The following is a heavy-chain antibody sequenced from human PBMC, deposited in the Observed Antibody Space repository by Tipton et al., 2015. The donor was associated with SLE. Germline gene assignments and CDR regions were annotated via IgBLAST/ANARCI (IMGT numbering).Heavy chain of an antibody. J-gene: IGHJ6*02. Sequence: TLSLTCAVSGYSISSGYYWGWIRQPPGKGLEWIGAIYRTGKTHYNSSLKGRVTISIDTSTNQFSLRLRSVTAADTAVYYCAKEWGDLDYDILTGYDRASYHYYGMDVWGQGTTVTVSS. CDR3: AKEWGDLDYDILTGYDRASYHYYGMDV. V-gene: IGHV4-38-2*02. D-gene: IGHD3-9*01. CDR2: IYRTGKT. CDR1: GYSISSGYY.